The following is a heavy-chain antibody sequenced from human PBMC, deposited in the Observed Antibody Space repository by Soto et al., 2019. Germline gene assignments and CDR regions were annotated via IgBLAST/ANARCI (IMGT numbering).Heavy chain of an antibody. J-gene: IGHJ4*02. Sequence: GGSQRLSCASSACAFSSYAVHWVRQVRGKGLEWVSFISYDGQTKTYAPCVKGRFTISRDDSQSTLYLDMSSLGTEDSALYYCARSVGSYLSLHGDFDLWGQGTQVTVS. CDR2: ISYDGQTK. CDR1: ACAFSSYA. CDR3: ARSVGSYLSLHGDFDL. D-gene: IGHD3-10*01. V-gene: IGHV3-30*04.